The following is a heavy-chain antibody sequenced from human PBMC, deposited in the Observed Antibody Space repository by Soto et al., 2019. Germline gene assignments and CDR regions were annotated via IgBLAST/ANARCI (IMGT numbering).Heavy chain of an antibody. CDR1: GYTFTSYY. D-gene: IGHD6-13*01. CDR2: INPSGGIT. CDR3: ARDVGRSSWFYYYGMDV. J-gene: IGHJ6*02. V-gene: IGHV1-46*01. Sequence: QVQLVQSGAEVKKPGASVKVSCKASGYTFTSYYMHWVRQAPGQGLEWMGIINPSGGITTYAQKFQGRVTMTRDTSTSTVYMELSSLRSEATAVYYCARDVGRSSWFYYYGMDVWGQGTKVTVSS.